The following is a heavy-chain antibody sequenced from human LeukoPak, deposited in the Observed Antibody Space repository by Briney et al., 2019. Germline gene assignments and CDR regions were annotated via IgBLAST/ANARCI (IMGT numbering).Heavy chain of an antibody. Sequence: GGSLRLSCAASGFPFSSYEMDWVRQAPGKGLEWVSYMSSSGDIIYYADSVEGRFAISRDNAKNSLYLQMDSLRAEDTATYYCARDDGGRHTSSLDYWGQGTLVAVSS. CDR1: GFPFSSYE. CDR2: MSSSGDII. J-gene: IGHJ4*02. D-gene: IGHD6-6*01. V-gene: IGHV3-48*03. CDR3: ARDDGGRHTSSLDY.